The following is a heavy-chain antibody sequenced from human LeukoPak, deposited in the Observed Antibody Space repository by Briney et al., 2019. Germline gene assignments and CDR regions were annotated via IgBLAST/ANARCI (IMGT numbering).Heavy chain of an antibody. CDR3: ARDLRIVGATPIDY. Sequence: GGSLRLSCAASGFTFSSYAMSWVRQAPGKGLEWVSAISSSGSTIYYADSVKGRFTISRDNAKNSLYLQMNSLRAEDTAVYYCARDLRIVGATPIDYWGQGTLVTVSS. CDR1: GFTFSSYA. CDR2: ISSSGSTI. D-gene: IGHD1-26*01. V-gene: IGHV3-48*03. J-gene: IGHJ4*02.